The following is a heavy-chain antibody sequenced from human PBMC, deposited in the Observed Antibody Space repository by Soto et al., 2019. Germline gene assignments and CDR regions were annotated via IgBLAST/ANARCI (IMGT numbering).Heavy chain of an antibody. CDR1: GFTFSDYH. J-gene: IGHJ4*02. V-gene: IGHV3-11*01. CDR3: ARVGQFDY. CDR2: INPGGTPM. Sequence: QVQLVEAGGGVVEPGGSLRLSCAASGFTFSDYHMPWIRQAPGKGLEWVSYINPGGTPMYYADSVKGRFTISRDNAKNSLYLQMNSLRAEDTAVYYCARVGQFDYWGQGTLVTVSS.